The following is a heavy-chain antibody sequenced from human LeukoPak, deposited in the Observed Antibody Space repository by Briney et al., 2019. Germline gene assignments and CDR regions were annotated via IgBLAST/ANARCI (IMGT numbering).Heavy chain of an antibody. D-gene: IGHD4-17*01. J-gene: IGHJ5*02. V-gene: IGHV3-23*01. CDR3: AKDPYGDYVSWFDP. Sequence: GGSLRLSCAASGFTFSSYAMSWVRQAPGKGLEWVSAISGSGGSTYYADSVKGRSTISRDNSKNTLYLQMNSLRAEDTAVYYCAKDPYGDYVSWFDPWGQGTLVTVSS. CDR2: ISGSGGST. CDR1: GFTFSSYA.